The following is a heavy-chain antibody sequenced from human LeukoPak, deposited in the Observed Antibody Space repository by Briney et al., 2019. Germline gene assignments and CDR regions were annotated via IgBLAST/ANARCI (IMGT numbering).Heavy chain of an antibody. CDR3: AKIETYCDY. D-gene: IGHD2-21*01. CDR1: GFTFSSYA. CDR2: ISSSGSTI. Sequence: GGSLRLSCAASGFTFSSYAMSWVRQAPGKGLEWVSYISSSGSTIYYADSVKGRFTISRDNAKNSLYLQMNSLRAEDTAVYYCAKIETYCDYWGQGTLVTVSS. V-gene: IGHV3-48*04. J-gene: IGHJ4*02.